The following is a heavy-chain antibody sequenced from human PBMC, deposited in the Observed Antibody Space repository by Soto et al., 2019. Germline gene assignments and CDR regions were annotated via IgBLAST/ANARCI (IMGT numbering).Heavy chain of an antibody. CDR1: GYTFTSYD. CDR3: ARVFGSIDY. CDR2: MNPNSGYT. Sequence: QVQLVQSGAEVKKPGASVKVSCKASGYTFTSYDINWVRQATGQGLEWMGWMNPNSGYTGHAQKCQDRVTMTRDTSTSTAYMELSSMRSEDTAVYYCARVFGSIDYWGQGTLVTVSS. D-gene: IGHD2-21*01. J-gene: IGHJ4*02. V-gene: IGHV1-8*01.